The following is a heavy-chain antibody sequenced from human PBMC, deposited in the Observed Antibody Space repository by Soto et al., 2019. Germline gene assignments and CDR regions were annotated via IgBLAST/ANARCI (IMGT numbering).Heavy chain of an antibody. CDR1: GYTFSNYY. CDR3: ARGELRFLEWLLQSPAYYYYGMDV. CDR2: INPSGDST. Sequence: ASVKVSCKGAGYTFSNYYMHWVRQAPGQGLEWMGIINPSGDSTSYAQEFQGRVTMTRETSISTAYMELSSLRSEDTAVYYCARGELRFLEWLLQSPAYYYYGMDVWGQGTTVTVSS. V-gene: IGHV1-46*01. J-gene: IGHJ6*02. D-gene: IGHD3-3*01.